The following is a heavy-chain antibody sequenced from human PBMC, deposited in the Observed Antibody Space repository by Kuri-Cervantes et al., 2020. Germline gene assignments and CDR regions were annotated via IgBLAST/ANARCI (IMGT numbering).Heavy chain of an antibody. V-gene: IGHV3-23*01. CDR3: AKGSSLSSVTVPLDP. CDR2: ISGTGDRT. CDR1: TFTFSSYA. D-gene: IGHD6-19*01. J-gene: IGHJ5*02. Sequence: GESLKISCAASTFTFSSYAMNWVRQAPGKGLEWVSGISGTGDRTYYADSVRGRFTTSRDNSKSTLYLQMNSLRAEDTAVYYCAKGSSLSSVTVPLDPWGQGTLVTVSS.